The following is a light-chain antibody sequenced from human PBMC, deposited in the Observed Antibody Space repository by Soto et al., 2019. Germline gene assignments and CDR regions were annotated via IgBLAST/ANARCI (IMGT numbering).Light chain of an antibody. CDR3: QHYNSYSEA. CDR1: QGISSW. Sequence: DLTMTQSPSSVSASLVCRVTMTFRAIQGISSWLAWYQQKPGKAPKLLIYKASTLKSGVPSRFSGSGSGTEFTLTISSLQPDDFATYYCQHYNSYSEAFGQGTKVDIK. CDR2: KAS. J-gene: IGKJ1*01. V-gene: IGKV1-5*03.